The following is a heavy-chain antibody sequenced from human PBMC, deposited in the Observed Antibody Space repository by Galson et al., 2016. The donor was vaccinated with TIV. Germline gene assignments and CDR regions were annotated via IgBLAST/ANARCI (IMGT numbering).Heavy chain of an antibody. J-gene: IGHJ6*02. CDR1: GFIFRSHW. CDR2: INNDGTNT. Sequence: LRLSCAASGFIFRSHWMHWVRQAPGKGLVWVSRINNDGTNTDYADAGKGRFSISRDNAKNTLFLQMNSLGAEDTAVYYCARVNHKASNFYEVPYYGLDAWGQGTTVTVSS. CDR3: ARVNHKASNFYEVPYYGLDA. V-gene: IGHV3-74*01. D-gene: IGHD5/OR15-5a*01.